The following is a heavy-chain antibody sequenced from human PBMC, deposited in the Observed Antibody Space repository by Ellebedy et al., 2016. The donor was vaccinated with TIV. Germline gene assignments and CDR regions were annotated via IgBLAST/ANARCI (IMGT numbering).Heavy chain of an antibody. CDR2: VSGSGAST. CDR1: GFTFSSYA. Sequence: GESLKISCAASGFTFSSYAMSWVRQAPGEGLEWVSGVSGSGASTYYADSVKGRFTISIDNSKNTLYLQMNSLRPEDTGVYYCAKVPVGYCTTPPCFYLDYWGQGTLVTVSS. CDR3: AKVPVGYCTTPPCFYLDY. D-gene: IGHD2-8*01. V-gene: IGHV3-23*01. J-gene: IGHJ4*02.